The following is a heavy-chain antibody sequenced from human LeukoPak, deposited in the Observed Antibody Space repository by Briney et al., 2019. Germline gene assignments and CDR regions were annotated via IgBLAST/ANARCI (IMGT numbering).Heavy chain of an antibody. Sequence: GSLRLSCAASGFTFSSYAMHWVRQAPGKGLEWVAVISYDGSNKYYADSVKGRFTISRDNSKNTLYLQMNSLRAEDTAVYYCAKGYCSGGSCYSAAPFDYWGQGTLVTVSS. CDR1: GFTFSSYA. D-gene: IGHD2-15*01. CDR3: AKGYCSGGSCYSAAPFDY. J-gene: IGHJ4*02. V-gene: IGHV3-30-3*01. CDR2: ISYDGSNK.